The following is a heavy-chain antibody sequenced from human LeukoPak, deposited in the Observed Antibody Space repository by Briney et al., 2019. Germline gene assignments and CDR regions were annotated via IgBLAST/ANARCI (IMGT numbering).Heavy chain of an antibody. V-gene: IGHV1-69*13. J-gene: IGHJ4*02. D-gene: IGHD1-26*01. Sequence: SVKVSCKASGYTFTSYGISWVRQAPGQGLEWMGGIIPIFGTANYAQKFQGRVTITADESTSTAYMELSSLRSEDTAVYYCARDHGSGSYDYWGQGTLVTVSS. CDR2: IIPIFGTA. CDR3: ARDHGSGSYDY. CDR1: GYTFTSYG.